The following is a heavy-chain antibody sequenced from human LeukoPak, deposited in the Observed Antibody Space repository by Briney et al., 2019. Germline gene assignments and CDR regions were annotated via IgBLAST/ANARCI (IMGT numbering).Heavy chain of an antibody. D-gene: IGHD4-17*01. CDR1: GFTFSSYG. Sequence: EGSLRLSCAASGFTFSSYGMHWVRQAPGKGLEWVAVISYDGDNKYYADSVKGRFTMSRDNSKNTLYLQMNSLRAEDTAVYYCAKATVTTGGVDYWGQGTLVTVSS. J-gene: IGHJ4*02. V-gene: IGHV3-30*18. CDR3: AKATVTTGGVDY. CDR2: ISYDGDNK.